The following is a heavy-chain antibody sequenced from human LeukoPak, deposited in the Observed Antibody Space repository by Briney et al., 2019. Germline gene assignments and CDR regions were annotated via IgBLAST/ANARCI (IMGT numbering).Heavy chain of an antibody. D-gene: IGHD5-12*01. CDR3: ARDRYDAYYFDY. Sequence: GGSLRLSCAASGFTFSSYSMNWVRQAPGKGLEWVSSISSISSYIYYADSVKGRFTISRDNAKNSLYLQMNSLRAEDTAVYYCARDRYDAYYFDYWGQGTLVTVSS. CDR1: GFTFSSYS. CDR2: ISSISSYI. V-gene: IGHV3-21*01. J-gene: IGHJ4*02.